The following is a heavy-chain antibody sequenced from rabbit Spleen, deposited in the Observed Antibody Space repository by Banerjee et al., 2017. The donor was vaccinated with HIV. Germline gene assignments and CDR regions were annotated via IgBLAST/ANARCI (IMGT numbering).Heavy chain of an antibody. CDR3: ARDLVAVIGWNFSL. CDR1: GFSFSNSDY. V-gene: IGHV1S40*01. J-gene: IGHJ4*01. D-gene: IGHD1-1*01. Sequence: QSLEESGGDLVKPGASLTLTCTASGFSFSNSDYMCWVRQAPGKGLEWISCIAGSSSDFTYSATWAKGRFTCSKTSSTTVTLQMTSLTVADTATYFCARDLVAVIGWNFSLWGPGTLVTVS. CDR2: IAGSSSDFT.